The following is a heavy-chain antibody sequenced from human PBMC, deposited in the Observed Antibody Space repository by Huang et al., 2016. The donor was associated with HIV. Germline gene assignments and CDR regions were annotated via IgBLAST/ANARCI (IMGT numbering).Heavy chain of an antibody. V-gene: IGHV4-34*01. CDR3: ARGRSGIAAAVYWYFDL. D-gene: IGHD6-13*01. J-gene: IGHJ2*01. CDR2: INDSGST. CDR1: GGSFSGYY. Sequence: QVQLQQWGAGLLKPSETLSLTCAVYGGSFSGYYWSWIRRPPGKGLEWIGEINDSGSTNNNPSLKSRVTTSVDTSKNQFSLRLSSVTAADTAVYYCARGRSGIAAAVYWYFDLWGRGTLVTVSS.